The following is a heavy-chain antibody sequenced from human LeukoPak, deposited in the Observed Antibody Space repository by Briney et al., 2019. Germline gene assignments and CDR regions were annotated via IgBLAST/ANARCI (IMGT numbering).Heavy chain of an antibody. CDR3: AARIYYYGMDV. Sequence: VASVKVSCKASGGTFSSYAISWVRQAPGQGLGWMGRIIPILGIANYAQKFQGRVTITADKSTSTAYMELSSLRSEDTAVYYCAARIYYYGMDVWGQGTTVTVSS. J-gene: IGHJ6*02. CDR2: IIPILGIA. CDR1: GGTFSSYA. V-gene: IGHV1-69*04.